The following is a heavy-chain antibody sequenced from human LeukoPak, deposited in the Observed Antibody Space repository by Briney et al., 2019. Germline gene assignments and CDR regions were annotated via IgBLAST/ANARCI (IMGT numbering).Heavy chain of an antibody. CDR1: GFIFNDYA. D-gene: IGHD3-22*01. CDR3: AKGPSGYYYYYMDV. CDR2: ISGSGGST. V-gene: IGHV3-23*01. J-gene: IGHJ6*03. Sequence: PGESLRLSCAASGFIFNDYAMSWVRQAPGKGLQWVLAISGSGGSTYYADSVKGRFTISRDNSKNTLYLQMNSLRAEDTAVYYCAKGPSGYYYYYMDVWGKGTTVTVSS.